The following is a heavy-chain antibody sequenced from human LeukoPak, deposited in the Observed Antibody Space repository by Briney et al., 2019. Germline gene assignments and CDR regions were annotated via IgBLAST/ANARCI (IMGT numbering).Heavy chain of an antibody. CDR2: IYYSGST. D-gene: IGHD3-10*01. CDR3: ARTRYYYNSRSYGAPYYFDY. V-gene: IGHV4-39*01. Sequence: SETLSLTCTVSGGSISTSNYYWGWIRQPPGKGLEWIGSIYYSGSTYYNPSLKSRVTISVDTSKNQFSLKLSSVTAADTAVYYCARTRYYYNSRSYGAPYYFDYWGQGTLVTVSS. J-gene: IGHJ4*02. CDR1: GGSISTSNYY.